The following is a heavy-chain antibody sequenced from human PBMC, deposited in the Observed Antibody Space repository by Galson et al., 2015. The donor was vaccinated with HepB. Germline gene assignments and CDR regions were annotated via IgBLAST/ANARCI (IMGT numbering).Heavy chain of an antibody. CDR2: MNPNSANT. Sequence: SVKVSCKASGYTFTSYDINWVRQATGQGLEWMGWMNPNSANTGYAQKFQGRVTMTTNTSISTAYMELSSLRSEDTAVYYCARAVLGEVGATTDWFDPWGQGTLVTVSS. D-gene: IGHD1-26*01. CDR1: GYTFTSYD. CDR3: ARAVLGEVGATTDWFDP. V-gene: IGHV1-8*01. J-gene: IGHJ5*02.